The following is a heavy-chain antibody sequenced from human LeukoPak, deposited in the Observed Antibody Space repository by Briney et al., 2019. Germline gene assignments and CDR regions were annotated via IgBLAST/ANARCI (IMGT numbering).Heavy chain of an antibody. D-gene: IGHD2-15*01. CDR1: GFTFSSYS. J-gene: IGHJ6*02. V-gene: IGHV3-21*01. CDR2: ISSSSSYI. CDR3: ARRPDIVVVVAAVLNYYYGMDV. Sequence: GGSLRLSCAASGFTFSSYSMNWVRQAPGKGLEWVSSISSSSSYIYYADSEKGRFTISIDNAKNSLYLQMNSLRAEDTAVYYCARRPDIVVVVAAVLNYYYGMDVWGQGTTVTVSS.